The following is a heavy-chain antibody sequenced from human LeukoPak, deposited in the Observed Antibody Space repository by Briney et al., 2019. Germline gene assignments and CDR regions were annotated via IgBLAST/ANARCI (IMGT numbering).Heavy chain of an antibody. CDR3: AKGRAGYYDFWSGSLPGHDAFDI. J-gene: IGHJ3*02. CDR2: IRYDGSNK. CDR1: GFTFGSYG. V-gene: IGHV3-30*02. Sequence: PGGSLRLSCAASGFTFGSYGMHWVRQAPGKGLEWVAFIRYDGSNKYYADSVKGRFTISRDNSKNTLYLQMNSLRAEDTAVYYCAKGRAGYYDFWSGSLPGHDAFDIWGQGTMVTVSS. D-gene: IGHD3-3*01.